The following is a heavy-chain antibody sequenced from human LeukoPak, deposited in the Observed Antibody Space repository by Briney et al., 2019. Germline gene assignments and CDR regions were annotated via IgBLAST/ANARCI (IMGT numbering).Heavy chain of an antibody. D-gene: IGHD2-2*01. CDR2: TNSDGNST. V-gene: IGHV3-74*01. CDR3: ARNHQADY. CDR1: GFTFSSYW. Sequence: PRGALRLSRAASGFTFSSYWMHSVRQPPGKGLVWVSRTNSDGNSTRYADSVKGRFTISRDNAKNTLYLQMNSLRAEDTAVYYCARNHQADYWGQGILVTVSS. J-gene: IGHJ4*02.